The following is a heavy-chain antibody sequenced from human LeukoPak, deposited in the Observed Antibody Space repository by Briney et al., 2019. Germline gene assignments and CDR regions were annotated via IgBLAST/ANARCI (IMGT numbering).Heavy chain of an antibody. D-gene: IGHD4-23*01. J-gene: IGHJ4*02. CDR2: ISAYNGNT. CDR1: GYTFTSYG. CDR3: ARVFHDYGGKTPQPRTNYFDY. Sequence: ASVNVSCKASGYTFTSYGISWVRQASGQGLERMGWISAYNGNTNYAQKLQGRVTMTTDTSTSTAYMELRSLRSDDTAVYYCARVFHDYGGKTPQPRTNYFDYWGQGTLVTVSS. V-gene: IGHV1-18*01.